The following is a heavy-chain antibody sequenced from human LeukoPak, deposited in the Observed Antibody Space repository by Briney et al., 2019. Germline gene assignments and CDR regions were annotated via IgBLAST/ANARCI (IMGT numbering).Heavy chain of an antibody. CDR1: GGSISNYY. D-gene: IGHD3-9*01. V-gene: IGHV4-59*08. J-gene: IGHJ5*02. Sequence: SETLSLTCTVSGGSISNYYWNWIRQPPGKGLEWIGYIYYTGNTNYNPSLKSRVTISVDTSKNQFSLKLSSVTAADTAVYYCARANYDILTGFPNWFDPWGQGTLVTVSS. CDR2: IYYTGNT. CDR3: ARANYDILTGFPNWFDP.